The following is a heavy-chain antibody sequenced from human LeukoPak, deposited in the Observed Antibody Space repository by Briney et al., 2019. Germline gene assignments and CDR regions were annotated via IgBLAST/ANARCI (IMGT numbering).Heavy chain of an antibody. CDR1: GGAFSGYY. V-gene: IGHV4-34*01. Sequence: PSETLSLTCAVYGGAFSGYYWGWIRQPPGKGLEWIGEINHSGSTNYNPSLKSRVTISVDTSKNQFSLKLSSVTAADTAVYYCARARVAGIGVDYWGQGTLVTVPS. CDR3: ARARVAGIGVDY. J-gene: IGHJ4*02. D-gene: IGHD6-19*01. CDR2: INHSGST.